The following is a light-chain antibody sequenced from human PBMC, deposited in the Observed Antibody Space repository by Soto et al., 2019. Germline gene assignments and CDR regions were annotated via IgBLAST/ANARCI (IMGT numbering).Light chain of an antibody. CDR3: QQYGNLIT. CDR2: GAS. Sequence: EIVLTQSRGTLSLSPLESDHLXCRASQSVSSSYLAWFRQKPGQAPRLLIYGASSRATGIPDRFSGSGSGTDFTLTISRLEPEDFAVYYCQQYGNLITFGQGTRLEIK. J-gene: IGKJ5*01. CDR1: QSVSSSY. V-gene: IGKV3-20*01.